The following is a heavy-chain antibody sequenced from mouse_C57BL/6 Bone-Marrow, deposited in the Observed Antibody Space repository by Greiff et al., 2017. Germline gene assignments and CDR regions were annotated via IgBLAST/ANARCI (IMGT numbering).Heavy chain of an antibody. CDR2: IYPGDGDT. V-gene: IGHV1-80*01. Sequence: QVQLKQSGAELVKPGASVKISCTASGFAFSSYWMNWVKQRPGKGLEWIGQIYPGDGDTNYNGKFQGKATLTADKSSSTAYLQLSSLTSEDSAVYFTARNPLYYYGSSQYDFDYWGQGTTLTVSS. CDR1: GFAFSSYW. CDR3: ARNPLYYYGSSQYDFDY. J-gene: IGHJ2*01. D-gene: IGHD1-1*01.